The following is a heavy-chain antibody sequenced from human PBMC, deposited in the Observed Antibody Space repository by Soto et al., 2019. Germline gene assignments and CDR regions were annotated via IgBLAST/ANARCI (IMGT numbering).Heavy chain of an antibody. CDR2: IRSKANSYAT. J-gene: IGHJ5*02. V-gene: IGHV3-73*01. CDR3: TRQRIMAPYYYDSFWSDP. D-gene: IGHD3-22*01. Sequence: VGRIRSKANSYATAYSASVKGRFTISRDDSKNTAYLQMNSLKTEDTAVYYCTRQRIMAPYYYDSFWSDPWGQRSPVTVSP.